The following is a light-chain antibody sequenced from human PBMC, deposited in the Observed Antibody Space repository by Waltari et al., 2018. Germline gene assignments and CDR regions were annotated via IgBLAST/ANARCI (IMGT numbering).Light chain of an antibody. V-gene: IGKV1-33*01. CDR1: QDISNY. Sequence: DIQMTQSPSSLSASVGDSVTITCQASQDISNYLNWYQQKPGKAPNLLIHDASKLETGVPSRFSGSQSWTHFTLIISSLQPEDVATYYCQRYDNLPVFAFGPGTKVDIK. CDR3: QRYDNLPVFA. J-gene: IGKJ3*01. CDR2: DAS.